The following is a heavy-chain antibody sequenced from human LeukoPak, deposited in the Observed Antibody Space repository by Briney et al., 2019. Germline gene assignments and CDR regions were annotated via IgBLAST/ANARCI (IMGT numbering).Heavy chain of an antibody. J-gene: IGHJ3*02. CDR1: GGSISSYY. Sequence: SETLSLTCTVSGGSISSYYWSWIRQPPGKGLEWIGYIYYSGSTNYNPSLKSRVTISVDTSKNQFSLKLSSVTAADTAVYYCARSIVVVPAAMHGGAFDIWGQGTMVTVSS. D-gene: IGHD2-2*01. CDR3: ARSIVVVPAAMHGGAFDI. V-gene: IGHV4-59*12. CDR2: IYYSGST.